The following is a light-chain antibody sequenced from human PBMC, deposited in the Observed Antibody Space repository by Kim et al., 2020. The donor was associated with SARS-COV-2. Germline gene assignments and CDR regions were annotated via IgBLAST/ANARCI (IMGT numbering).Light chain of an antibody. J-gene: IGKJ2*01. CDR2: KAS. CDR3: QQYNSYTNT. V-gene: IGKV1-5*03. CDR1: QSISNL. Sequence: DIQMTQSPSTLSASVGDRVTITCRASQSISNLLAWYQQKPGKAPKLLIYKASSLEGGVPSRFSGSGSGTEFTLTISSLQPDDFATYYCQQYNSYTNTCGQGTKLEIK.